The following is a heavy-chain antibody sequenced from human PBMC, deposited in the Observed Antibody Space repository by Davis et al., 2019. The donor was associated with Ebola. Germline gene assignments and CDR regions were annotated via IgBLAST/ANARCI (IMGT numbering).Heavy chain of an antibody. CDR2: INPSGGST. CDR3: ARAEAHRHYYYGMDV. Sequence: AASVKVSCKASGYTFTSYGISWVRQAPGQGLEWMGIINPSGGSTSYAQKFQGRVTMTRDTSTSTVYMELSSLRSDDTAVYYCARAEAHRHYYYGMDVWGQGTTVTVSS. CDR1: GYTFTSYG. V-gene: IGHV1-46*01. J-gene: IGHJ6*02.